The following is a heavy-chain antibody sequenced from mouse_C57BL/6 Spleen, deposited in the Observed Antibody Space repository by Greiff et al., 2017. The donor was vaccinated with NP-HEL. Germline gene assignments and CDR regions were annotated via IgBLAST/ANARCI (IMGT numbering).Heavy chain of an antibody. V-gene: IGHV1-5*01. Sequence: VHVKQSGTVLARPGASVKMSCKTSGYTFTSYWMHWVKQRPGQGLEWIGAIYPGNSDTSYNQKFKGKAKLTAVTSASTAYMELSSLTNEDSAVYYCTITTVVVTGDYWGQGTTLTVSS. CDR3: TITTVVVTGDY. CDR2: IYPGNSDT. CDR1: GYTFTSYW. J-gene: IGHJ2*01. D-gene: IGHD1-1*01.